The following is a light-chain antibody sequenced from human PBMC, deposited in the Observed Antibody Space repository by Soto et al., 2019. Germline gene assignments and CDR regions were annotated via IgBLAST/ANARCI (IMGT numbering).Light chain of an antibody. J-gene: IGKJ2*01. V-gene: IGKV3-11*01. CDR2: DAS. CDR3: QQRYNWPLT. CDR1: QSVSSF. Sequence: EIVLTQSPATLSLSPGERATLSCRASQSVSSFLAWYQQKPGQAPRLPIYDASKRATGIPARFSGSGSGTDFSLTISSLEPEDFAVYYCQQRYNWPLTFGQGTRLEIK.